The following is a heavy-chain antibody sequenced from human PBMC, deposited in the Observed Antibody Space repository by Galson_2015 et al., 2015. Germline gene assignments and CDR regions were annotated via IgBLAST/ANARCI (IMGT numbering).Heavy chain of an antibody. CDR3: ARDGRWESSGWYLDY. J-gene: IGHJ4*02. CDR2: ISYDGSNK. CDR1: GFTFSSYA. Sequence: SLRLSCAASGFTFSSYAMHWVRQAPGKGLEWVAVISYDGSNKYYADSVKGRFTISRDNSKNTLYLQMNSLRAEDTAAYYCARDGRWESSGWYLDYWGQGSLVTVSS. V-gene: IGHV3-30*01. D-gene: IGHD6-19*01.